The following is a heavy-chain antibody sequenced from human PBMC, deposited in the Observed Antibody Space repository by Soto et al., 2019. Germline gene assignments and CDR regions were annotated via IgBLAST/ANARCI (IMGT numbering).Heavy chain of an antibody. CDR2: ISSSTSTK. J-gene: IGHJ6*02. V-gene: IGHV3-48*01. CDR1: GFTFTSYS. Sequence: EVQLVESGGGLVQPGGSLRLSCAASGFTFTSYSMNWVRQAPGKGLEWVSYISSSTSTKYYADSVKGRFTISRDNAKNSVYLQMDSLRAEDTSVYYCTRVVSRGMDVWGQGTTVTVSS. CDR3: TRVVSRGMDV. D-gene: IGHD3-3*01.